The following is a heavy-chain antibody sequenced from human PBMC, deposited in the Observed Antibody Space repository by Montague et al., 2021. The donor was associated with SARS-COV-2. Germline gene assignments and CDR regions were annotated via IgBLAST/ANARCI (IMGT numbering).Heavy chain of an antibody. Sequence: SETLSLTCTVSGGSINTYYWNWIRQPPGKGLEWIGYIYYSGSTNYNPSLKSRVTISVDTSKNQFSLKLSSVTAADTAVYYCARVITKRTRYGSGSYRGFDAFDIWGQGTMVTVSS. J-gene: IGHJ3*02. CDR3: ARVITKRTRYGSGSYRGFDAFDI. V-gene: IGHV4-59*08. CDR1: GGSINTYY. CDR2: IYYSGST. D-gene: IGHD3-10*01.